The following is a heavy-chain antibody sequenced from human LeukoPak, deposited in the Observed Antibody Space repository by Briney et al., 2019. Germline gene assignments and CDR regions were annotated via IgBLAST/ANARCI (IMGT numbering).Heavy chain of an antibody. V-gene: IGHV1-46*01. CDR1: GYTFTGYY. D-gene: IGHD5-12*01. CDR2: INPSGGST. J-gene: IGHJ6*02. CDR3: ARERRGYSGYEGDYGMDV. Sequence: GASVKVSCKASGYTFTGYYMHWVRQAPGQGLEWMGIINPSGGSTSYAQKFQGRVTMTRDTSTSTVYMELSSLRSEDTAVYYCARERRGYSGYEGDYGMDVWGQGTTVTVSS.